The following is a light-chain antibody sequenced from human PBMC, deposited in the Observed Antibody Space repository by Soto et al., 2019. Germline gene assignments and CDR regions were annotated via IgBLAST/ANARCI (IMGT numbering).Light chain of an antibody. Sequence: EIVLTQSPATLSLSPGEGATLSCRASQSVSSRYLAWYQQKPGQPPRLLIYGASSRATGIPDRFSGSGSGTDFTLTISRLEPEDFAVYYCQHYDSSRTFGQGTKVDIK. CDR2: GAS. CDR3: QHYDSSRT. V-gene: IGKV3-20*01. J-gene: IGKJ1*01. CDR1: QSVSSRY.